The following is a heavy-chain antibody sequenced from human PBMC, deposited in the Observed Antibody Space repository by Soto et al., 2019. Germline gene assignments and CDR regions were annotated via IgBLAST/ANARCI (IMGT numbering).Heavy chain of an antibody. CDR3: ARDLVPAAIPIAAAGPRRGAFDI. CDR2: IWYDGSNK. D-gene: IGHD2-2*02. V-gene: IGHV3-33*01. J-gene: IGHJ3*02. Sequence: QVQLVESGGGMVQPGRSLRLSCAASGFTFSSYGMHWVRQAPGKGLEWVAVIWYDGSNKYYADSVKGRFTISRDNSKNTLYLQMNSLRAEDTAVYYCARDLVPAAIPIAAAGPRRGAFDIWGQGTMVTVSS. CDR1: GFTFSSYG.